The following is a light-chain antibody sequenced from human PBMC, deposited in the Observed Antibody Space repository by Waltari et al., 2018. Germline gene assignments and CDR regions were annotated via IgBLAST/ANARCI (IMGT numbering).Light chain of an antibody. Sequence: EIVLTQSPATLSVSPGERATLSCRASQTINSNLAWYQQQPGQAPRPPISGASTRAIGIPARFSGSGSGTEFTLTITSLQSEDFAVYFCQQYHKWPPYTFGQGTKLDI. CDR1: QTINSN. J-gene: IGKJ2*01. CDR2: GAS. CDR3: QQYHKWPPYT. V-gene: IGKV3-15*01.